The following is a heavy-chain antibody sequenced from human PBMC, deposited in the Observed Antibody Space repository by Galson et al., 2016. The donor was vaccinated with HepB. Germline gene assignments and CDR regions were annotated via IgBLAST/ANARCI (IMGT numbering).Heavy chain of an antibody. CDR1: GFTFSSYA. CDR2: ISYDGSTK. D-gene: IGHD2-21*01. CDR3: AVAYSNYWPLGY. V-gene: IGHV3-30-3*01. J-gene: IGHJ4*02. Sequence: SLRLSCAASGFTFSSYAMHWVRQAPGKGLEWVAVISYDGSTKYYADSVKGRFTISRDNSKNTLSVQMNSLRAEDTAVYYCAVAYSNYWPLGYWGQGTLVTVS.